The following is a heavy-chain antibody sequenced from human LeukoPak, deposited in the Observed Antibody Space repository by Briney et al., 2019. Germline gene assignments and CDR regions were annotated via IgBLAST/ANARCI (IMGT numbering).Heavy chain of an antibody. D-gene: IGHD1-26*01. Sequence: SETLSLTCAVSGVSISGSGHYWGWIRQPPGKGLEWIGNIYHSGSTYYNASLQSRVTISIDTSKNQFSLRLNSVTAADTAMYYCAKSGGCGLIDCWGQGTLVTVSS. J-gene: IGHJ4*02. CDR2: IYHSGST. CDR1: GVSISGSGHY. V-gene: IGHV4-39*01. CDR3: AKSGGCGLIDC.